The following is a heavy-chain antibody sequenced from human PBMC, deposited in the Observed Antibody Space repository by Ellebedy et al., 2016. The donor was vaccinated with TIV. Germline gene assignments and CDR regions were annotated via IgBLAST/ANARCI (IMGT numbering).Heavy chain of an antibody. CDR2: IYTADAT. CDR3: ARSSFAIIGSFDS. CDR1: GFTVRGNY. V-gene: IGHV3-53*01. Sequence: GGSLRLXCAASGFTVRGNYMSWVRQAPGKGLELVSVIYTADATYYADSVKGRFTISRDHSENTLSLQMHSLRAEDTAVYYCARSSFAIIGSFDSWGQGTLVTVSS. D-gene: IGHD3-10*01. J-gene: IGHJ4*02.